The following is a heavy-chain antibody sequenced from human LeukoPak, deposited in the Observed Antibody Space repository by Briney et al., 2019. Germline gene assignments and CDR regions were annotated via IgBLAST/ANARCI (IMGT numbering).Heavy chain of an antibody. CDR1: GGSFSGYY. Sequence: NPSETLSLTCAVYGGSFSGYYWSWIRQPPGKGLEWIGEINHSGSTNYNPSLKSRVTISVDTSKDQFSLKLSSVTAADTAVYYCARLLNGSFSLDYWGQGTLVTVYS. D-gene: IGHD1-26*01. CDR3: ARLLNGSFSLDY. V-gene: IGHV4-34*01. J-gene: IGHJ4*02. CDR2: INHSGST.